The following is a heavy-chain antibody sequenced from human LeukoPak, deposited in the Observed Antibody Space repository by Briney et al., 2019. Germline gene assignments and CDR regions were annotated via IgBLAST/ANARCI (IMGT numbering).Heavy chain of an antibody. CDR2: LDYDSSHI. D-gene: IGHD3-9*01. CDR1: GFTFSNSA. CDR3: ARDPLRYLRVGHYDY. V-gene: IGHV3-21*01. Sequence: GGSLRLSCAASGFTFSNSAMNWVRQVPGKGLEWVSSLDYDSSHIYYAASVRGRFTISRDNARNSVYLQMNSLRVEDTAVYYCARDPLRYLRVGHYDYWGQGTLVAVSS. J-gene: IGHJ4*02.